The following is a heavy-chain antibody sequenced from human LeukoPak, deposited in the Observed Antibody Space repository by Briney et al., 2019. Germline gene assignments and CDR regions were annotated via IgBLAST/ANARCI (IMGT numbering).Heavy chain of an antibody. CDR1: GGSFSGYY. CDR3: ARRSVWGSYRRPLDY. CDR2: INHSGST. Sequence: PSETLSLTCAVSGGSFSGYYWSWIRQPPGKGLEWIGEINHSGSTNYNPSLKSRVTISVDTSKNQFSLKLSSVTAADTAVYYCARRSVWGSYRRPLDYWGQGTLVTVSS. D-gene: IGHD3-16*02. V-gene: IGHV4-34*01. J-gene: IGHJ4*02.